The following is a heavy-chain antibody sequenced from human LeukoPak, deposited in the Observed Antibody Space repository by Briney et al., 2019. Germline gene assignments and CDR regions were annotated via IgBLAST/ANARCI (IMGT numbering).Heavy chain of an antibody. V-gene: IGHV1-69*04. CDR3: ARARGDGYNSDY. Sequence: GASVKVSCKASGGTFSSYAISWVRQAPGQGLEWMGRIIPILGIANYAQKFQGRVTIAADKSTSTAYMELSSLRSEDTAVYYCARARGDGYNSDYWGQGTLVTVSS. CDR1: GGTFSSYA. CDR2: IIPILGIA. D-gene: IGHD5-24*01. J-gene: IGHJ4*02.